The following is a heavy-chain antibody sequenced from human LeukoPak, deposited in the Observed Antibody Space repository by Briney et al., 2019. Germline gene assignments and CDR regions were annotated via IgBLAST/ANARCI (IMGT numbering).Heavy chain of an antibody. Sequence: ASVKVSCEASGGTFSSYAISWVRQAPGQGLEWMGWISAYNGNTNYAQKLQGRVTMTTDTSTSTAYMELRSLRSDDTAVYYCAREGYYDSSGYSTAEYFQHWGQGTLVTVSS. J-gene: IGHJ1*01. D-gene: IGHD3-22*01. CDR2: ISAYNGNT. V-gene: IGHV1-18*01. CDR3: AREGYYDSSGYSTAEYFQH. CDR1: GGTFSSYA.